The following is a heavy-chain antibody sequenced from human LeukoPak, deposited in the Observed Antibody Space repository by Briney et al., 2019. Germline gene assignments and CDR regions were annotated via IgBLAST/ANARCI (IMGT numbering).Heavy chain of an antibody. Sequence: GGSLRLSCAASGFTFDDYAMHWVRQAPGKGLECVSGISWNSGSIGYADSVKGRFTISRDNAKNSLYLQMNSLRAEDTALYYCAKASSGSYTINWFDPWGQGTLVTVSS. CDR3: AKASSGSYTINWFDP. J-gene: IGHJ5*02. D-gene: IGHD1-26*01. CDR1: GFTFDDYA. CDR2: ISWNSGSI. V-gene: IGHV3-9*01.